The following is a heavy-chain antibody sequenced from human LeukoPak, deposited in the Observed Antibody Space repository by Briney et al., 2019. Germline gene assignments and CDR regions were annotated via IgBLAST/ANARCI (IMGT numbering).Heavy chain of an antibody. Sequence: GGSLRLSCAASGFTFRNYTMNWVRQAPGKGLEWVSDISSSGSTIYYADSVKGRFTISRDNAKNSLYLQMNSLRAEDTAVYYCAREGYYMDVWGKGTTVTVSS. V-gene: IGHV3-48*04. CDR2: ISSSGSTI. CDR1: GFTFRNYT. CDR3: AREGYYMDV. J-gene: IGHJ6*03.